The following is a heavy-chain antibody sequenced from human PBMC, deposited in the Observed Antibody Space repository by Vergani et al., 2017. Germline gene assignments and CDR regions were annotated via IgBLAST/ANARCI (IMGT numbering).Heavy chain of an antibody. CDR1: GFIFSDHY. J-gene: IGHJ4*02. V-gene: IGHV3-7*01. CDR3: ARGGPNY. Sequence: EVQVVESGGGLVQPGGSLRLSCAASGFIFSDHYMDWVRQAPGKGLEWVANIKEDGSEKYYVDSVKGRFTISRDNAKNSLYLQMNSLRVEDTAVYYCARGGPNYWGEGGLVTVSS. CDR2: IKEDGSEK.